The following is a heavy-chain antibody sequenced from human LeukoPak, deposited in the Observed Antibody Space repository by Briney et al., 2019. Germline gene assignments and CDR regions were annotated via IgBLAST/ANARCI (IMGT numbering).Heavy chain of an antibody. V-gene: IGHV3-11*01. CDR1: GFSFSDSH. Sequence: GGSLRLSCAASGFSFSDSHMSWIRQAPGKGLEWILYISSSGSKREYADSVKGRFTISRDNSKKSVYLQMNSLRVEDTAVYYCVRRAGATSQPFDSWGQGTVVTVSS. D-gene: IGHD5-12*01. CDR3: VRRAGATSQPFDS. CDR2: ISSSGSKR. J-gene: IGHJ4*02.